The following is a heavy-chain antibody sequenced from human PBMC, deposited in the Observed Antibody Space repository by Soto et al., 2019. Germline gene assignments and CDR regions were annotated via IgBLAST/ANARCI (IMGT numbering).Heavy chain of an antibody. CDR2: IYYSGST. CDR3: ARGTVAGTPDDAFGI. D-gene: IGHD6-19*01. Sequence: SETLSLTCTVSGGSISSYYWSWIRQPPGKGLEWIGYIYYSGSTNYNPSLKSRVTISVDTSKNQFSLKLSSVTAADTAVYYCARGTVAGTPDDAFGIWGQGTMVTVSS. J-gene: IGHJ3*02. V-gene: IGHV4-59*01. CDR1: GGSISSYY.